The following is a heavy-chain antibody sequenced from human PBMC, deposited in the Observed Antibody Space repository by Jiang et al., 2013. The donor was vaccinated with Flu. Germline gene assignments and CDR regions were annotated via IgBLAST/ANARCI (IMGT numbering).Heavy chain of an antibody. CDR2: ISYSGST. Sequence: PGLVKTSQTLSLTCTVSGGSISSSYYWSWIRQHPGKGLECIGYISYSGSTYYNPSLKSRVTISADTSKNQFSLKLSSVTAADTALYYCAKHLARAPVYAAIESWGQGTLVSVSS. J-gene: IGHJ4*02. CDR1: GGSISSSYY. V-gene: IGHV4-30-4*01. D-gene: IGHD3-16*01. CDR3: AKHLARAPVYAAIES.